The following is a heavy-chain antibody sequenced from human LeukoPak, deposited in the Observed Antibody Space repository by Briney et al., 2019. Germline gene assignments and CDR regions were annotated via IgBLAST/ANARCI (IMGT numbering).Heavy chain of an antibody. CDR3: ARATDTGRYYFDY. CDR1: GFTFSSYW. D-gene: IGHD5-18*01. J-gene: IGHJ4*02. CDR2: INSDGSST. Sequence: GGSLRLSCAASGFTFSSYWMHWVRQAPGKGLVWVSRINSDGSSTSYADSVKGRFTISRDNAKNSLYLQMNSLRAEDTALYYCARATDTGRYYFDYWGQGTLVTVSS. V-gene: IGHV3-74*01.